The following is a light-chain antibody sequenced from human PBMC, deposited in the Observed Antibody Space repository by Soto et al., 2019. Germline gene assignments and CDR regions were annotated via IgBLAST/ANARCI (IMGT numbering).Light chain of an antibody. CDR2: GAS. CDR1: QSVSSSY. CDR3: QQYGSSLFT. V-gene: IGKV3-20*01. Sequence: EIVLTQSPGTLSLSPGERATLSCRASQSVSSSYLAWYQQKPGQAPRLLIYGASSRATGIPDRFSGSGSGTDFTLTIRRLEPEDFASYYCQQYGSSLFTFGPGTKVDIK. J-gene: IGKJ3*01.